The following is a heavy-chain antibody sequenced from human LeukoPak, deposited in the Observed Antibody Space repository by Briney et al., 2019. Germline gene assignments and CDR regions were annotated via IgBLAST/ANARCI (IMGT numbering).Heavy chain of an antibody. V-gene: IGHV3-23*01. CDR1: GVTFSKHA. D-gene: IGHD3-10*01. J-gene: IGHJ4*02. CDR3: ATRPASETYYGVFDY. Sequence: GGSLRLSCTASGVTFSKHAMSWVRQAPGKGLEWVSGITDSGGSTYHAESVKGRFTISRDNSKNTLYLEMNSLRAEDTAIYFCATRPASETYYGVFDYWGQGILVTVSS. CDR2: ITDSGGST.